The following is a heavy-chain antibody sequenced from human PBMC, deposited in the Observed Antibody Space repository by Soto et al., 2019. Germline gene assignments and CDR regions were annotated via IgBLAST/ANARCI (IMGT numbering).Heavy chain of an antibody. CDR1: GFTFSSYS. CDR3: ATDIVVVPAATDNYGDEDAFDI. D-gene: IGHD2-2*01. Sequence: GGSLRLSCAASGFTFSSYSMNWVRQAPGKGLEWVSSISSSSSYIYYADSVKGRFTISRDNAKNSLYLQMNSLRAEDTAVYYCATDIVVVPAATDNYGDEDAFDIWGQGTTVTVSS. V-gene: IGHV3-21*01. CDR2: ISSSSSYI. J-gene: IGHJ3*02.